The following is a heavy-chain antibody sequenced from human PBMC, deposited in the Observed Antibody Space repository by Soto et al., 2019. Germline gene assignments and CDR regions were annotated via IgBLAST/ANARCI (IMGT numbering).Heavy chain of an antibody. Sequence: GGSLRLSCAASGFTFSSYGMHWVRQAPGKGLEWVAVISYDGSNKYYADSVKGRFTISRDNSKNTLYLQMNSLRAEDTAVYYCAKDPPHIWYSSGNHYFDYWGQGTLVTVSS. D-gene: IGHD6-19*01. CDR1: GFTFSSYG. J-gene: IGHJ4*02. V-gene: IGHV3-30*18. CDR2: ISYDGSNK. CDR3: AKDPPHIWYSSGNHYFDY.